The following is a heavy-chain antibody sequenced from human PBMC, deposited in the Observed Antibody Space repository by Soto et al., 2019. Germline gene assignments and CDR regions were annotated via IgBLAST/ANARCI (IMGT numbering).Heavy chain of an antibody. D-gene: IGHD3-16*02. CDR1: GGTFSSYA. CDR2: IIPIFGTA. Sequence: QVQLVQSGAEVKKPGSSVKVSCKASGGTFSSYAISWVRQAPGQGLDWMGGIIPIFGTANYAQKFQGRVTITADESTSTAYIELSSLRSEDTAVYYCARDKPPTDLRGGELSLYRDAFDILVQGKMVTVSS. V-gene: IGHV1-69*01. CDR3: ARDKPPTDLRGGELSLYRDAFDI. J-gene: IGHJ3*02.